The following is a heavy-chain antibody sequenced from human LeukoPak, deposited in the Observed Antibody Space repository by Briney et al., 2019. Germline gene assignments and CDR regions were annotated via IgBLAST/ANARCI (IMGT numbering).Heavy chain of an antibody. Sequence: ASVKVSCKASGYTFTGYYMHWVRQAPGQGLEWMGWINPNSGGTNYEQKFQGRVTMTRDTSISTAYMELSRLRSDDTAVYYCARREADWNYGMDVWGQGTTVTVSS. V-gene: IGHV1-2*02. J-gene: IGHJ6*02. CDR2: INPNSGGT. CDR3: ARREADWNYGMDV. CDR1: GYTFTGYY. D-gene: IGHD3/OR15-3a*01.